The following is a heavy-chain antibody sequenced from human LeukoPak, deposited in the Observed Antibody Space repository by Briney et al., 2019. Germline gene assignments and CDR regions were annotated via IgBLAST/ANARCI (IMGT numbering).Heavy chain of an antibody. CDR2: ISSGGNVE. D-gene: IGHD3-9*01. V-gene: IGHV3-48*03. CDR3: ARDTLNGPFVISLDY. J-gene: IGHJ4*02. CDR1: GFSVSTYA. Sequence: PGGSLRLSCAASGFSVSTYAMSWVRQAPGKGLEWVAHISSGGNVEYYLDSVRGRFTMSRDNAKSLLFLQMNSLRAEDTAVYYCARDTLNGPFVISLDYWGQGALVTVSS.